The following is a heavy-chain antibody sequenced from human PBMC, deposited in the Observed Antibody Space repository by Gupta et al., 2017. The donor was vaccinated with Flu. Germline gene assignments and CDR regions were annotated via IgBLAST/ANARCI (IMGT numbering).Heavy chain of an antibody. D-gene: IGHD1-26*01. CDR1: GFIFRSYG. CDR3: ARAGCCYYKGYDFDF. CDR2: IWYDASNT. Sequence: QVQLVESGGGVVQPGKSLRLCCAASGFIFRSYGIHGVGQAQGKGWEWVAVIWYDASNTYEAVVVKGRFIISRDNAQNTVSLQMNSPTVADTAVYYCARAGCCYYKGYDFDFCWQVSLVT. V-gene: IGHV3-33*03. J-gene: IGHJ4*02.